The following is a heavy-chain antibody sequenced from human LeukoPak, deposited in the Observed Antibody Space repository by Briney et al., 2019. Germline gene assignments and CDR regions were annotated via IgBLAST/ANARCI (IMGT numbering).Heavy chain of an antibody. CDR3: AKESYYYDSSGYSSYWYFDL. Sequence: GGSLRLSCAASGFTFSDYCMSWIRQAPGKGLEWVSAISGSGGSTYYADSVKGRFTISRDNSKNTLYLQMNSLRAEDTAVYYCAKESYYYDSSGYSSYWYFDLWGRGTLVTVSS. D-gene: IGHD3-22*01. CDR1: GFTFSDYC. CDR2: ISGSGGST. J-gene: IGHJ2*01. V-gene: IGHV3-23*01.